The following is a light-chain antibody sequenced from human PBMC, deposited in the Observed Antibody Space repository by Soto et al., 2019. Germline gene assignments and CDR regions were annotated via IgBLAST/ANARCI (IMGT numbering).Light chain of an antibody. Sequence: IQMTQSPSTLSSSVGDRVTITCRASQSVRSWLAWYQQKPGRAPKFLIYDASSLESGVPSRFSGSGSGTEFTLTISSLQPDDFATYYCQHYNSYSEAFGQGTMVDIK. CDR1: QSVRSW. J-gene: IGKJ1*01. CDR2: DAS. V-gene: IGKV1-5*01. CDR3: QHYNSYSEA.